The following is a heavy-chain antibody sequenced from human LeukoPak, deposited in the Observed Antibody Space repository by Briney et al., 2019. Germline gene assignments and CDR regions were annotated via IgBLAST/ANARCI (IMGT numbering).Heavy chain of an antibody. CDR2: MNPNSGNT. V-gene: IGHV1-8*01. CDR1: GYTFTSYD. J-gene: IGHJ5*02. CDR3: ARDRGSGRYNWFDP. D-gene: IGHD6-19*01. Sequence: ASVKVSCKASGYTFTSYDINWVRQATGQGLEWMGWMNPNSGNTGYAQKFQGRVTMTRDTSISTAYMELSRLRSDDTAVYYCARDRGSGRYNWFDPWGQGTLVTVSS.